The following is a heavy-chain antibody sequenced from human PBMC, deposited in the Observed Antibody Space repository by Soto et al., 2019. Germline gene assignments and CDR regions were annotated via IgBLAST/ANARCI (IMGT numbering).Heavy chain of an antibody. D-gene: IGHD4-4*01. CDR1: GGSFSGYY. V-gene: IGHV4-34*01. CDR2: INHSGST. CDR3: ARGLRRYSNYLYYYYYYGMDV. Sequence: QVQLQQWGAGLLKPSETLSLTCAVYGGSFSGYYWSWIRQPPGKGLEWIGEINHSGSTNYNPSLKSRVTISVDTSKNQFSLKLSSVTAADTAVYYCARGLRRYSNYLYYYYYYGMDVWGQGTTVTVSS. J-gene: IGHJ6*02.